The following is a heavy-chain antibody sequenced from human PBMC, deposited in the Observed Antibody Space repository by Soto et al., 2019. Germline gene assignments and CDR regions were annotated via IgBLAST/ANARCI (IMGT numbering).Heavy chain of an antibody. CDR1: GFTFSSYA. Sequence: PGGSLRLSCAASGFTFSSYAMSWVRQEPGKGLERVAAISGSGGSTYYADSVKGRFTISRANYKNTRYRQMNSLRAEDTAVYYCAICADYTIFGVVSRAYFFDYCGQATLVTVSS. CDR2: ISGSGGST. J-gene: IGHJ4*02. V-gene: IGHV3-23*01. CDR3: AICADYTIFGVVSRAYFFDY. D-gene: IGHD3-3*01.